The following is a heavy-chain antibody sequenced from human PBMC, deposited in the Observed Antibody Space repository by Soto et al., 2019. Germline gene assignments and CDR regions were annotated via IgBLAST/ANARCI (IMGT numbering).Heavy chain of an antibody. CDR1: GGTFSSYT. D-gene: IGHD4-17*01. Sequence: QVQLVQSGAEVKKPGSSVKVSCKASGGTFSSYTISWVRQAPGQGLEWMGRIIPILGIANYAQKFQGRVTSTKDKSTKTSYMEMSRLRAEDRAVYYCSVEGHTVTTTDYWGQGTLVTGSS. CDR2: IIPILGIA. V-gene: IGHV1-69*02. J-gene: IGHJ4*02. CDR3: SVEGHTVTTTDY.